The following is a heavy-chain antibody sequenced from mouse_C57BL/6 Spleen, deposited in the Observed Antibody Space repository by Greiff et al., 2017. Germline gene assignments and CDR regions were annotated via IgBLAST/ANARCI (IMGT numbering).Heavy chain of an antibody. D-gene: IGHD2-4*01. J-gene: IGHJ4*01. Sequence: LVESGAELARPGASVQLSCKASGYTFTSYGISWVKQRTGQGLEWIGEIYPRSGNTYYNEKFKGKATLTADKSSSTAYMELRSLTSEAAAVYFCARWGDYDGYAMDYWGQGTSVTVSS. V-gene: IGHV1-81*01. CDR1: GYTFTSYG. CDR3: ARWGDYDGYAMDY. CDR2: IYPRSGNT.